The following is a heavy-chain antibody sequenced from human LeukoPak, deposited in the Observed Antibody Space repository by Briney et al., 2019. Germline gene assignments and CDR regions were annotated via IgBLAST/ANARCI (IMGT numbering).Heavy chain of an antibody. CDR1: GFTFSSYE. D-gene: IGHD5-12*01. Sequence: GGSLRLSCVVSGFTFSSYEMNWVRQAPGKGLEWVSYISSSGSTTHYADSVKGRFTISRDNAKNSLYLQMNSLRAEDTAVYYCARGFRVATIDWFDPWGQGTLVTVSS. J-gene: IGHJ5*02. V-gene: IGHV3-48*03. CDR2: ISSSGSTT. CDR3: ARGFRVATIDWFDP.